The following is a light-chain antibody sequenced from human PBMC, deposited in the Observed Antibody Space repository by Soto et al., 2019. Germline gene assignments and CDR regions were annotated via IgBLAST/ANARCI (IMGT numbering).Light chain of an antibody. Sequence: EIVMTQSPATLSVSPGERATLSCRASQSVSISLAWYQQNPGQAPRLLIYGASSRVTGFPARFSGSGSGTEFTLTISSLQSEDFAVYYCQQYDNWPRTFGQGTKVEIK. V-gene: IGKV3-15*01. J-gene: IGKJ1*01. CDR3: QQYDNWPRT. CDR1: QSVSIS. CDR2: GAS.